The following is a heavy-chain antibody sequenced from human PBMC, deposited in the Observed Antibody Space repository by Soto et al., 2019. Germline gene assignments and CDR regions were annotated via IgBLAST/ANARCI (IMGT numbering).Heavy chain of an antibody. Sequence: GGSLRLSCAASGFTFSSYAMHWVRQAPGEGLEWVAVISYDGSSKYYADSVKGRFTISRDNSKNTLYLQMNSLRAEDTAVYYCASSDDFWSGSRLDYWGQGTLVTVSS. CDR1: GFTFSSYA. V-gene: IGHV3-30-3*01. J-gene: IGHJ4*02. CDR3: ASSDDFWSGSRLDY. D-gene: IGHD3-3*01. CDR2: ISYDGSSK.